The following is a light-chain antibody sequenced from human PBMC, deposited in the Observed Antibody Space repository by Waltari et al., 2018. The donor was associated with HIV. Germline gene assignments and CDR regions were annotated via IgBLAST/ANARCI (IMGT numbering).Light chain of an antibody. V-gene: IGLV3-9*01. CDR3: QVWDSSTVV. CDR1: NIGTKN. CDR2: RDN. J-gene: IGLJ1*01. Sequence: SYELTQPLSVSVALGQTARITCGGNNIGTKNVHWYQQKPGQAPHQVIYRDNNRPSGTPERFSGSNSGNTATLTISRAQAGDEADYYCQVWDSSTVVFGTGTKVTVL.